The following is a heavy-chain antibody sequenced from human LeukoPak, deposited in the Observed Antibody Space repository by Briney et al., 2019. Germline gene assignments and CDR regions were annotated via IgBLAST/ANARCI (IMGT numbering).Heavy chain of an antibody. Sequence: PSETLSLTCTVSGGSISSYYWSWIRQPPGKGLEWIGYIYYSGSTNYNPSLKSRVTISVDTSKNQFSLKLSSVTAADTAVYYCARAPPHYDILTGYYPDAFDIWGQGSMVTVSS. CDR2: IYYSGST. CDR3: ARAPPHYDILTGYYPDAFDI. V-gene: IGHV4-59*08. CDR1: GGSISSYY. J-gene: IGHJ3*02. D-gene: IGHD3-9*01.